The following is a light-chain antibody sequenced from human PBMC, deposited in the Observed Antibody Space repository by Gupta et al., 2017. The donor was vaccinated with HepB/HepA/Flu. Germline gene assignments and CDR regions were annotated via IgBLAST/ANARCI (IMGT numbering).Light chain of an antibody. CDR1: SSDVGAYNY. Sequence: QSALTQPRSVSGSPGQSVTISCTGASSDVGAYNYVSWYQHHPGKAPKLMIYDVSKWPSGVPDRFSGSKSGNTASLTISGLQAEDEADYYCCSYAGSYTLLFGGGTKLTVL. CDR2: DVS. CDR3: CSYAGSYTLL. V-gene: IGLV2-11*01. J-gene: IGLJ2*01.